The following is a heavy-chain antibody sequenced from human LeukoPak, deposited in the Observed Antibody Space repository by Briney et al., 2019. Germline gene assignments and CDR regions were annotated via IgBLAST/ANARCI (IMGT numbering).Heavy chain of an antibody. V-gene: IGHV3-48*02. J-gene: IGHJ4*02. D-gene: IGHD6-13*01. CDR1: EFTFSNFG. CDR2: ISSSSSSL. CDR3: ARDSGGSSGWYYFDY. Sequence: GGSLRLSCAASEFTFSNFGMNWVRQAPGKGLEWVSYISSSSSSLYYADSVRGRVTISRDNAKNSLYLQMDSLRDEDTAVYYCARDSGGSSGWYYFDYWGQGTLVTVSS.